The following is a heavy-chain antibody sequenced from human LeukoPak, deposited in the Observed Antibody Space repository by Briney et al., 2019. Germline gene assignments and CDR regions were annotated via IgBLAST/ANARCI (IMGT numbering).Heavy chain of an antibody. CDR3: AAGGNYCGSGSYN. J-gene: IGHJ4*02. CDR1: GGSVSSGSYY. V-gene: IGHV4-61*01. D-gene: IGHD3-10*01. Sequence: SETLSLTCTVSGGSVSSGSYYWSWIRQPPGKGLEWIGYIYYSGSTNYNPSLKSRVTISVDTSKNQFSLKLSSVTAADTAVYYCAAGGNYCGSGSYNWGQGTLVTVSS. CDR2: IYYSGST.